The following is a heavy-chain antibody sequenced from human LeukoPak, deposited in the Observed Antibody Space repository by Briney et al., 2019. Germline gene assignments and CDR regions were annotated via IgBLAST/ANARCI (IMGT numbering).Heavy chain of an antibody. V-gene: IGHV4-59*01. J-gene: IGHJ4*02. CDR3: ARDRNDYRGNFLDY. Sequence: PSETLSLTCTVSGGSISSYYWSWIRQPPVRVLEWIGYIYYSGSTNYNPSLKSRVTISVDTSKNQFSLKLSSVTAADTAVYYCARDRNDYRGNFLDYWGQGTLVTVSS. CDR1: GGSISSYY. D-gene: IGHD4-23*01. CDR2: IYYSGST.